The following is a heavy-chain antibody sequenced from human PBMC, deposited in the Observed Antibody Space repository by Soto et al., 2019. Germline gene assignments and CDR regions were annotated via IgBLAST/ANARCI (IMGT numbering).Heavy chain of an antibody. CDR1: GYSFVSYW. CDR3: ARTDGYEIEY. D-gene: IGHD5-12*01. Sequence: GEDLKISCKGSGYSFVSYWIAWVSQRPGKGLEGMGIIYPGDSDSTYSPYFQGQVTLSVDKSINTVFLQWISLEASDTAMYYCARTDGYEIEYWGQGTQVTVSS. J-gene: IGHJ4*02. CDR2: IYPGDSDS. V-gene: IGHV5-51*01.